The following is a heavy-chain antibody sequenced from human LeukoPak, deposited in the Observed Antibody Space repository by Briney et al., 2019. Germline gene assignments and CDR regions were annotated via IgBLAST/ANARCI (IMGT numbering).Heavy chain of an antibody. D-gene: IGHD6-19*01. V-gene: IGHV1-69*06. CDR3: ARDNQYSSGWGSWFDP. Sequence: ASVKVSCKASGGTFSSYAISWVRQAPGQGLEWMGGIIPIFGTANYAQKFQGRVTITADKSTSTAYMELSSLRSEDTAVYYCARDNQYSSGWGSWFDPWGQGTLVTVSS. J-gene: IGHJ5*02. CDR2: IIPIFGTA. CDR1: GGTFSSYA.